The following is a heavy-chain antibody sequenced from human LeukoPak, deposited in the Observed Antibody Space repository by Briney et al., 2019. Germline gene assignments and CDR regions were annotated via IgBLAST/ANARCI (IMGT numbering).Heavy chain of an antibody. CDR1: GGSISSSNW. Sequence: SQTLSLTCAVSGGSISSSNWWSWVRPPPGKGLEWNGEIYHSGSTNYNPSLKSRVTISVDKSKNQFSLKLSSVTAADTAVYYCARDWGFDSSGWYLRRSWFDPWGQGTLVTVSS. D-gene: IGHD6-19*01. J-gene: IGHJ5*02. V-gene: IGHV4-4*02. CDR3: ARDWGFDSSGWYLRRSWFDP. CDR2: IYHSGST.